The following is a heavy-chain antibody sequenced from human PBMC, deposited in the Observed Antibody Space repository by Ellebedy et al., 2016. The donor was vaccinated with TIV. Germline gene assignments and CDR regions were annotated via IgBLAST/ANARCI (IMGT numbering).Heavy chain of an antibody. D-gene: IGHD4-17*01. CDR1: GFTFSTYV. J-gene: IGHJ4*02. CDR3: AKPARTDATDF. CDR2: INGRGDRT. V-gene: IGHV3-23*01. Sequence: GESLKISXEASGFTFSTYVIHWVRQAPGKGLEWVSSINGRGDRTYYADSVKGRFTISSDNSKNVIYLQMNGLRAEDTAIYYCAKPARTDATDFWGQGTLVTVSS.